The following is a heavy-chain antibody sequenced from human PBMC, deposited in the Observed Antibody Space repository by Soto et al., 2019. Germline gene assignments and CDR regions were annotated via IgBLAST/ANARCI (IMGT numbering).Heavy chain of an antibody. J-gene: IGHJ4*02. Sequence: EVQLLESGGGLAQPGGSLRLSCAASGFAFSSSAMAWIRQTPGKGLQWVSAITVAGGGIYYADAVKGRFTISRDNSKKTLYLQMNSLSAEDTAQYFRAQWPPSPKMGVTSHWGQGTLVTVSS. CDR1: GFAFSSSA. CDR3: AQWPPSPKMGVTSH. CDR2: ITVAGGGI. V-gene: IGHV3-23*01. D-gene: IGHD1-26*01.